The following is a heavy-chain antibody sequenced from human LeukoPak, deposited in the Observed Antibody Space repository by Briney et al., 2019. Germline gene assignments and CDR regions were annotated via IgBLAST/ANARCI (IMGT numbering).Heavy chain of an antibody. CDR2: INPAGTET. Sequence: GGSLRLSCAASGFSLSTYWVTWVRQAPGTGLEWVANINPAGTETYYLEPVKGRFTISRDNAKNLVYLQMNSLRGEDSGVYHCGRFGYVAGVDLWGQGTLVTVSS. D-gene: IGHD6-19*01. CDR3: GRFGYVAGVDL. V-gene: IGHV3-7*01. CDR1: GFSLSTYW. J-gene: IGHJ4*02.